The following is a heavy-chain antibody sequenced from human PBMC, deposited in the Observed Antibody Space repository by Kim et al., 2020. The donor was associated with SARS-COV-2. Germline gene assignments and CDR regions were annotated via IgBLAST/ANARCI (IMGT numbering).Heavy chain of an antibody. CDR2: ISGSGGST. V-gene: IGHV3-23*01. J-gene: IGHJ5*02. CDR1: GFTFSSYA. Sequence: GGSLRLSCAASGFTFSSYAMSWVRQAPGKGLEWVSAISGSGGSTYYADSVKGRFTISRDNSKNTLYLQMNSLRAEDTAVYYCAKDQDRMIVVGGRFDPWGQGTLVTVSS. CDR3: AKDQDRMIVVGGRFDP. D-gene: IGHD3-22*01.